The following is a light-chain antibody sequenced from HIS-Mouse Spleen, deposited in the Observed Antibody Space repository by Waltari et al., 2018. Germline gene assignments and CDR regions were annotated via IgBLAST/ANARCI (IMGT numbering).Light chain of an antibody. CDR2: DAS. CDR1: QCVRSY. J-gene: IGKJ4*01. V-gene: IGKV3-11*01. Sequence: EIVLTQSPATLSLSPGEIATLPCRASQCVRSYLAWYQQKPGQAPRLLIYDASNRATGIPARFSGSGSGTDFTLTISSLEPEDFAVYYCQQRSNWPPLTFGGGTKVEIK. CDR3: QQRSNWPPLT.